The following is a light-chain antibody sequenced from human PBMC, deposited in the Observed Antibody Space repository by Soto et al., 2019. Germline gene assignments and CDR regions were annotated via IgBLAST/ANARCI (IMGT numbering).Light chain of an antibody. CDR2: DVS. V-gene: IGLV2-14*01. Sequence: QSALTQPASVSGSPGQSITISCTGTSSDVGGYNYVSWYQQHPGKAPKLMIYDVSNRPSGVSNRFSGSKSGNTASLTISGLQAEDEAEYYCSSYTSSSTLQDVFGTGTKLTVL. CDR3: SSYTSSSTLQDV. CDR1: SSDVGGYNY. J-gene: IGLJ1*01.